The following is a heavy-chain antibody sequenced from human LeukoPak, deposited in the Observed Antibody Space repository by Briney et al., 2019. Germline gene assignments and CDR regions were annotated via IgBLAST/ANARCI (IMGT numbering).Heavy chain of an antibody. Sequence: PGGSLRLSCAASGFTFSSYWMSWVRQAPGKGLEWVANIKQDGSEKYYVDSVKGRFTISRDNAKNSLYLQMNSLRAEDTAVYYCARDLVFSSTASVKWGQGTLVTVSS. D-gene: IGHD6-13*01. CDR2: IKQDGSEK. V-gene: IGHV3-7*01. J-gene: IGHJ4*02. CDR3: ARDLVFSSTASVK. CDR1: GFTFSSYW.